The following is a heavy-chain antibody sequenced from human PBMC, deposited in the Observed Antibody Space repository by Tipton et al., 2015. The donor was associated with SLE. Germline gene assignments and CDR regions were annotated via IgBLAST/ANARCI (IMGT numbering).Heavy chain of an antibody. CDR2: ISSSSSYI. CDR3: AREIVIAAAGPFDS. V-gene: IGHV3-21*01. CDR1: GFTFSSYS. J-gene: IGHJ4*02. D-gene: IGHD6-13*01. Sequence: SLRLSCAASGFTFSSYSMNWVRQAPGKGLEWVSSISSSSSYIYYADSVKGRFTISRDNAKNSLYLQMNSLRAEDTAVYYCAREIVIAAAGPFDSWGQGTLVTVSS.